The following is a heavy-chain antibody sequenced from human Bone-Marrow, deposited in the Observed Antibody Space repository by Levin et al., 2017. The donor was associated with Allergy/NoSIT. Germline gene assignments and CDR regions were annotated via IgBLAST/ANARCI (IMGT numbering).Heavy chain of an antibody. CDR3: ATGAISCPLY. D-gene: IGHD2-2*01. J-gene: IGHJ4*02. Sequence: GGSLRLSCAGSGFTFSNFYVTWIRQAPGKGLEWVSYISTNENVIYYADSVKGRFTISRDNANNSVYLQMNTLRGEDTAVYYCATGAISCPLYWGQGTLVTVSS. CDR1: GFTFSNFY. V-gene: IGHV3-11*01. CDR2: ISTNENVI.